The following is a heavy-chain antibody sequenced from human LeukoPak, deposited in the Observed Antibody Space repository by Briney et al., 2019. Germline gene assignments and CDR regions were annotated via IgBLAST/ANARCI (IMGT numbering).Heavy chain of an antibody. CDR1: GYTFTSYY. J-gene: IGHJ4*02. V-gene: IGHV1-46*01. CDR2: INPSGGST. Sequence: ASVKVPCKASGYTFTSYYMHWVRQAPGQGLEWMGIINPSGGSTSYAQKFQGRVTMTRDTSTSTVYMELSSLRSEDTAVYYCARAPGELVPFDYWGQGTLVTVSS. CDR3: ARAPGELVPFDY. D-gene: IGHD6-6*01.